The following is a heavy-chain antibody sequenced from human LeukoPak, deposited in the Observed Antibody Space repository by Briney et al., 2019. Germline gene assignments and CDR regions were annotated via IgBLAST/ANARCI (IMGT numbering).Heavy chain of an antibody. CDR3: ARGTSSPGGY. V-gene: IGHV4-34*01. Sequence: SETLSLTCAVYGGSFSGYYRSWIRQPPGKGLEWIGEINHSGSTNYNPSLKSRVTISVDTSKNQFSLKLSSVTAADTAVYYCARGTSSPGGYWGQGTLVTVSS. CDR1: GGSFSGYY. D-gene: IGHD6-13*01. J-gene: IGHJ4*02. CDR2: INHSGST.